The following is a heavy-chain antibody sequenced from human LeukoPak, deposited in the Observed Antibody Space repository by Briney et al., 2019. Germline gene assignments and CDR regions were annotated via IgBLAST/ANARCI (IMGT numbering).Heavy chain of an antibody. D-gene: IGHD2/OR15-2a*01. CDR2: IKQDGREK. CDR1: GFTFRSYW. CDR3: ARDFQNIATDY. Sequence: GGSLRLSCAAAGFTFRSYWMTWVRQAPGKGLEWVANIKQDGREKYYVDSVKGRFTISRDNTKNSLYLQMNNLRAEDTAVYYCARDFQNIATDYWGQGTLVTVSS. V-gene: IGHV3-7*01. J-gene: IGHJ4*02.